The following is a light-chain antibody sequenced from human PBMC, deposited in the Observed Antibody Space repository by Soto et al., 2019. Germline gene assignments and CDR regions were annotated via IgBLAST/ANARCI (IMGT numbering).Light chain of an antibody. CDR3: QSYDSSLSGLV. Sequence: QSVLTQPPSVSGAPGQRVTISCTGSSSNIGAGYDVHWYQQLPGTAPKLLIYGXXNRPXGXXXRXSXSKSGTSASLAITGLQAEDEXXYYCQSYDSSLSGLVFGTGTKLTVL. J-gene: IGLJ1*01. CDR2: GXX. V-gene: IGLV1-40*01. CDR1: SSNIGAGYD.